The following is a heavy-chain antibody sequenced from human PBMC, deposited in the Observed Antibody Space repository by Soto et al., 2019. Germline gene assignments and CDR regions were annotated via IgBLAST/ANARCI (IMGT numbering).Heavy chain of an antibody. CDR2: ISGSGGSA. CDR1: GFTFSSYA. D-gene: IGHD3-9*01. Sequence: EVQLLESWGGLVQPGGSLRISCAASGFTFSSYAMSWVRQAPGKGLECLSTISGSGGSAYYADSVKGRFTITRDNSKNTLHLQMNSLRAEDTAVYYCAKASDYDDILTGLHWGQGTLVTVSA. J-gene: IGHJ4*02. V-gene: IGHV3-23*01. CDR3: AKASDYDDILTGLH.